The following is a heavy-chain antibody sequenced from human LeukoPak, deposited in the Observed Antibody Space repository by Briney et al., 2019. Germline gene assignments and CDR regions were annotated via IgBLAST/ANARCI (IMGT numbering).Heavy chain of an antibody. J-gene: IGHJ3*02. CDR3: ARDGSGSYLPFDI. CDR2: IYYSGST. CDR1: GGSISSGGYS. D-gene: IGHD3-10*01. V-gene: IGHV4-30-4*07. Sequence: SETLSLTCAVSGGSISSGGYSWSWIRQAPGKGLEWIGYIYYSGSTYYNPSLKSRVSISIHTSKNRFSLKLSSVTAADTAVYYCARDGSGSYLPFDIWGQGTMVTVSS.